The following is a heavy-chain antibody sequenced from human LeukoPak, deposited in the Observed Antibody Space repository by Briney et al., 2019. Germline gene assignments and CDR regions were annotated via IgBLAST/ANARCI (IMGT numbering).Heavy chain of an antibody. V-gene: IGHV3-30*02. D-gene: IGHD3-9*01. Sequence: GGSLRLSCAAPGFTFSSYGMHWVRQAPGKGLEWVAFIRYDGSNKYYADSVKGRFTISRDNSKNTLYLQMNSLRAEDTAVYYCAKGSTVLRYFDWPTPFDYWGQGTLVTVSS. CDR2: IRYDGSNK. CDR1: GFTFSSYG. J-gene: IGHJ4*02. CDR3: AKGSTVLRYFDWPTPFDY.